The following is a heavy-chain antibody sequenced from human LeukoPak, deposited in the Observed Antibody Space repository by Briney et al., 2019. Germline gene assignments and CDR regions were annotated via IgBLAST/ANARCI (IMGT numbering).Heavy chain of an antibody. CDR2: IDHNGNT. J-gene: IGHJ4*02. CDR3: ARPNLPMVRRYFDY. D-gene: IGHD3-10*01. CDR1: NGSFYGYY. Sequence: SETLSLTCAVFNGSFYGYYWTWIRQPPGRGLEWIGEIDHNGNTNYNPSLKSRVTISVDKSNNQFSLKLSSVTAADTAMYYCARPNLPMVRRYFDYWGQGILVTVSS. V-gene: IGHV4-34*01.